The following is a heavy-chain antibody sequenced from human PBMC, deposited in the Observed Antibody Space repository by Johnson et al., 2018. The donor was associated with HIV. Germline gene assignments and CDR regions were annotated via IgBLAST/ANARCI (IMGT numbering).Heavy chain of an antibody. V-gene: IGHV3-30-3*02. J-gene: IGHJ3*02. CDR3: AKAYSAVVGDAFDI. D-gene: IGHD3-22*01. CDR2: ISYDGSNK. CDR1: GFTFSRYA. Sequence: QVQLVESGGGLVKPGGSLRLSCAASGFTFSRYAMHWVRQAPVKGLEWVAVISYDGSNKYYADPVKGRFTISRDNSKNTLYLQMNSLRAEDTAVYYCAKAYSAVVGDAFDIWGQGTMVTVSS.